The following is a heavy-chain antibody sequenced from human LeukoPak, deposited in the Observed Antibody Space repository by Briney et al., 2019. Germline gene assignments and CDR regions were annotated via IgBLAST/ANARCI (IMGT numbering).Heavy chain of an antibody. Sequence: SETLSLTCTVSGGSISSYYWSWIRQPPGKGLEWIGYIYYSGSTNYNPSLKSRVTISVDTSKNQFSLKLSSVTAADTAVYYCARDFPSLRILTGYYNQRYGMDVWGQGTTVTVSS. CDR2: IYYSGST. CDR3: ARDFPSLRILTGYYNQRYGMDV. J-gene: IGHJ6*02. CDR1: GGSISSYY. V-gene: IGHV4-59*12. D-gene: IGHD3-9*01.